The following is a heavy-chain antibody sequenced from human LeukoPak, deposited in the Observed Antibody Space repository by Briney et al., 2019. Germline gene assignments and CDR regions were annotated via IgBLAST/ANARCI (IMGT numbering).Heavy chain of an antibody. CDR2: INPRDGST. J-gene: IGHJ5*02. CDR1: GYTFTNYY. Sequence: GASVKVSCKASGYTFTNYYIHWVRQAPGQGLEWMGLINPRDGSTTYAQRFQGRVTMTRDTSTSTVYMELSSLRSEDTAVYYCASGRGYDFWSGYSESSEPTWGQGTLVTVSS. D-gene: IGHD3-3*01. V-gene: IGHV1-46*01. CDR3: ASGRGYDFWSGYSESSEPT.